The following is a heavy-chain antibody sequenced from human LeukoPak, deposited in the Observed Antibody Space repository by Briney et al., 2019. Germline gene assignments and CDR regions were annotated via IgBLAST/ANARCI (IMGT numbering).Heavy chain of an antibody. D-gene: IGHD6-13*01. V-gene: IGHV3-23*01. CDR3: ARSIAATDYYYYGMDV. CDR2: VSGDGQRT. Sequence: GGSLRLSCAASGFTFNNYAMNWVRQTPGKGLQWVSAVSGDGQRTFYADSVKGRFTISRDNSKNTLYLQMNSLRAEDTAVYYCARSIAATDYYYYGMDVWGQGTTVTVSS. CDR1: GFTFNNYA. J-gene: IGHJ6*02.